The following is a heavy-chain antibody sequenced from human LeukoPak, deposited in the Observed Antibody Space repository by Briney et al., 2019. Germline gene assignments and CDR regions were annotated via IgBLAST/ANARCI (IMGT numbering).Heavy chain of an antibody. CDR3: ARVGGYSYGSDY. Sequence: ASVKVCCKAAGYTFTSYYMHWVRQAPGQGREWMGIINPSGGTTSYAQKFQGRVTMTSATSTSTVYMELSSLRSEDTAVYYCARVGGYSYGSDYWGQGPLVTVSS. CDR1: GYTFTSYY. D-gene: IGHD5-18*01. CDR2: INPSGGTT. V-gene: IGHV1-46*01. J-gene: IGHJ4*02.